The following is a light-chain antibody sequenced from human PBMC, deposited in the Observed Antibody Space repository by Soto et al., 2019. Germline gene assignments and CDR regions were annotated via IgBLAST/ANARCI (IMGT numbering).Light chain of an antibody. CDR3: QHRTSWPRT. Sequence: EVVLTQSPVTLSLSPGERATLSCRASQSVCTFLAWYQQKPGPAPRLIIYDTSNRATGIPARFSGTGSGTDFALTICSVEPEDFAVYFCQHRTSWPRTFGQGTKLDIK. CDR2: DTS. V-gene: IGKV3-11*01. J-gene: IGKJ2*01. CDR1: QSVCTF.